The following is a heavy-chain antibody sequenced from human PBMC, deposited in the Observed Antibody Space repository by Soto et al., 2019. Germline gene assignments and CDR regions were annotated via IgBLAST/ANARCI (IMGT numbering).Heavy chain of an antibody. CDR2: IIPIFGTA. CDR1: GGTFGSYA. V-gene: IGHV1-69*13. CDR3: ARDRHGSRSFDY. Sequence: SVKVSCKASGGTFGSYAISWVRQAPGQGLEWMGGIIPIFGTANYAQKFQGRVTITADESTSTAYMELSSLRSEDTAVYYCARDRHGSRSFDYWGQGTLVTVSS. J-gene: IGHJ4*02. D-gene: IGHD2-2*01.